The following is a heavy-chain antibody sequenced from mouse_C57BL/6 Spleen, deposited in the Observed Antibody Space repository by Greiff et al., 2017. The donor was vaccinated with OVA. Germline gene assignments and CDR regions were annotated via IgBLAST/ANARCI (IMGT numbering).Heavy chain of an antibody. CDR1: GFPITRGYY. J-gene: IGHJ1*03. V-gene: IGHV12-3*01. D-gene: IGHD1-1*02. CDR3: AGDPHGYWYFEV. Sequence: VKLMESGPGLVKPSQSLFLTCSITGFPITRGYYWIWIRHSPGKPLEWMGYITHSGETFYNPSLQSPISITRETSKNQFFLQLNSVTTEDTAMYYCAGDPHGYWYFEVWGTGTTVTVSS. CDR2: ITHSGET.